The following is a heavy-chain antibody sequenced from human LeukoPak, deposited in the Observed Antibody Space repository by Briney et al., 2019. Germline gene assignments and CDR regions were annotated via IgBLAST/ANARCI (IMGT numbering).Heavy chain of an antibody. Sequence: SQTLSLSFAISVDSGSSSSASWNWFRQSPSRGLEWLGRTYYRSKWYNDYAVSVKSRITINPDTSKHQFSLQLNSVTPEDTAVYYCAAAPGTYNSFDPWGQGILVTVSS. J-gene: IGHJ5*02. CDR1: VDSGSSSSAS. V-gene: IGHV6-1*01. CDR2: TYYRSKWYN. D-gene: IGHD1-26*01. CDR3: AAAPGTYNSFDP.